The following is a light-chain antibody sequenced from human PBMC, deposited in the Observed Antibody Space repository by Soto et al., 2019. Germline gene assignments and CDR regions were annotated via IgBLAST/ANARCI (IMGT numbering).Light chain of an antibody. CDR2: KAS. CDR1: QSISSW. Sequence: DIQMTQSPSTLSASVGDRVTITCRASQSISSWLAWYQQKPGKAPKLLIYKASSLESGVPSRFSGSGSGTEFTLTISSLQPYDVATYYCQQYNSYWTFGQGTKVEIK. CDR3: QQYNSYWT. J-gene: IGKJ1*01. V-gene: IGKV1-5*03.